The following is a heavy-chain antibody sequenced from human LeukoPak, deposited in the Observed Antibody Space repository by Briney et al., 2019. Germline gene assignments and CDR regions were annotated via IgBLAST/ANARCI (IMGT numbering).Heavy chain of an antibody. CDR3: ARDYTGYFP. Sequence: PGGSLRLSCAASGFTFISYWMSWVRQAPGKGLEWVANIKTDGSEKYXVDSVKGRFTISRDNAKNSLYLQMNSLRAEDTAVYYCARDYTGYFPWGQGTLVIVSS. CDR1: GFTFISYW. J-gene: IGHJ5*02. V-gene: IGHV3-7*03. CDR2: IKTDGSEK. D-gene: IGHD3-9*01.